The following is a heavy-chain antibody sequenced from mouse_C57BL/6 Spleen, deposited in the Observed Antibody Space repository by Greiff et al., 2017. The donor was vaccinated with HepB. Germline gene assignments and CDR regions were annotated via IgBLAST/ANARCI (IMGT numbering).Heavy chain of an antibody. Sequence: VQLQQSGPELVKPGASVKISCKASGYTFTDYYMNWVKQSHGKSLEWIGDINPNNGGTSYNQKFKGKATLTVDKSSSTAYMELRSLTSEDSAVYYCARSQAYYSSWFAYWGQGTLVTVSA. CDR1: GYTFTDYY. V-gene: IGHV1-26*01. J-gene: IGHJ3*01. CDR2: INPNNGGT. D-gene: IGHD2-12*01. CDR3: ARSQAYYSSWFAY.